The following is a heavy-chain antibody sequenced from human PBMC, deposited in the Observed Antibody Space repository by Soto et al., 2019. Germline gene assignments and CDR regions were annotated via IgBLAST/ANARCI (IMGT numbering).Heavy chain of an antibody. CDR3: TRPVYCSSTSCYFAY. D-gene: IGHD2-2*01. V-gene: IGHV3-73*01. CDR1: GFTFSGSA. CDR2: IRSKANSYAT. J-gene: IGHJ4*02. Sequence: EVQLVESGGGLVQPGGSLKLSCAASGFTFSGSAMHWVRQASGKGLEWVGRIRSKANSYATAYAASVKGRFTISRDDSKNTAYLQMNSLKTEDTAVYYCTRPVYCSSTSCYFAYWGQGTLVTVSS.